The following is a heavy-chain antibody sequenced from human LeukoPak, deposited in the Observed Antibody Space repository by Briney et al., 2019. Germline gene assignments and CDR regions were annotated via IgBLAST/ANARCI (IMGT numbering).Heavy chain of an antibody. CDR2: ISYDGSNK. CDR1: GFTFSSYA. Sequence: GRSLRLSCAASGFTFSSYAMHWVRQAPGKGLEWVAVISYDGSNKYYADSVKGRFTISRDNSKNTLYLQMNSLGAEDTAVYYCAYDYWGQGTLVTVSS. V-gene: IGHV3-30*01. J-gene: IGHJ4*02. CDR3: AYDY.